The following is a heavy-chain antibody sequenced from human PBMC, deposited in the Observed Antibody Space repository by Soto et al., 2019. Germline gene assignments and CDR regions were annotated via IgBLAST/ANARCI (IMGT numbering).Heavy chain of an antibody. CDR3: AFGYCSGTSCSYYFYGMDV. CDR1: GGTFSTYA. V-gene: IGHV1-69*13. Sequence: GASVKVSCKASGGTFSTYAVSWVRQAPGQGLEWMGGIIHMFATRNYAQKFQGRVTITADESTTTTYMELSSLRSEDTAVYYCAFGYCSGTSCSYYFYGMDVWGQGTTVTVSS. J-gene: IGHJ6*02. CDR2: IIHMFATR. D-gene: IGHD2-2*03.